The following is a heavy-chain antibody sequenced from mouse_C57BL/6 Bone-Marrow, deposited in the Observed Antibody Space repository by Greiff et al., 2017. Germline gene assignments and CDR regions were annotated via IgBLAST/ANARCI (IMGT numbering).Heavy chain of an antibody. CDR2: IYPSDSET. CDR1: GYTFTSYW. Sequence: VQLQQPGAELVRPGSSVKLSCKASGYTFTSYWMDWVKQRPGQGLEWIGNIYPSDSETHYNQKFKDKATLTVDKSTSTAYMQRSSLTSEDSAVYYCARFITTVVADYWGQGTTLTVSS. D-gene: IGHD1-1*01. V-gene: IGHV1-61*01. CDR3: ARFITTVVADY. J-gene: IGHJ2*01.